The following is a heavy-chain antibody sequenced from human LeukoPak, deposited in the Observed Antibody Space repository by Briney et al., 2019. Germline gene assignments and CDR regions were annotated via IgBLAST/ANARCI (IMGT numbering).Heavy chain of an antibody. J-gene: IGHJ4*02. CDR2: ISSSSSYI. D-gene: IGHD2-2*01. V-gene: IGHV3-21*01. Sequence: PGGSLRLSCAASGFTFSSYSMNWVRQAPGKGLEWVSSISSSSSYICYADSVKGRFTISRDNAKNSLYLQMNGLRAEDTAVYYCARDPGRCTSSSCYPDYWGQGTLVTVSS. CDR3: ARDPGRCTSSSCYPDY. CDR1: GFTFSSYS.